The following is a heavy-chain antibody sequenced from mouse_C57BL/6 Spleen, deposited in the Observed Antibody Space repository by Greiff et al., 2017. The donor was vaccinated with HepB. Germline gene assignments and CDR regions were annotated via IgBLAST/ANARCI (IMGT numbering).Heavy chain of an antibody. J-gene: IGHJ4*01. CDR1: GYSITSGYY. CDR3: ARDPHYDGGYAMDY. CDR2: ISYDGSN. Sequence: EVKLQESGPGLVKPSQSLSITCSVTGYSITSGYYWNWIRQFPGNKLEWMGYISYDGSNNYNPSLKNRISITRDTSKNQVFLKVNSVTTEDTATYYCARDPHYDGGYAMDYWGQGTSVTVSS. V-gene: IGHV3-6*01. D-gene: IGHD1-2*01.